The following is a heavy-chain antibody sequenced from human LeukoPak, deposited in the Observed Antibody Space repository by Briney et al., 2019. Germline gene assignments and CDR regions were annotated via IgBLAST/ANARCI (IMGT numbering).Heavy chain of an antibody. D-gene: IGHD6-13*01. Sequence: ASVKVSCKASGYTFTTYAIYWVRQAPGQRLEWMGWINTGNAKTKYSQRFQGRVTITRDTSASTAYMELSSLRSEDTAVYYCARVGYSSSWYTVDYWGQGTLVTVSS. CDR3: ARVGYSSSWYTVDY. V-gene: IGHV1-3*04. J-gene: IGHJ4*02. CDR1: GYTFTTYA. CDR2: INTGNAKT.